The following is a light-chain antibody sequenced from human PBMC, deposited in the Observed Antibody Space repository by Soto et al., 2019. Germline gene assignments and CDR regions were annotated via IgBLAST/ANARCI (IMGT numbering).Light chain of an antibody. Sequence: DIRMTQSPSSLSASVGVRVTITCRARQSISSSLNWYQQKPGKAPKLLIYAASSLQSGVPSRFSGSGSGTDFTRTISSLQPEDFATYYCQQSYSTPRTFGQGTKLEIK. V-gene: IGKV1-39*01. CDR1: QSISSS. J-gene: IGKJ2*01. CDR3: QQSYSTPRT. CDR2: AAS.